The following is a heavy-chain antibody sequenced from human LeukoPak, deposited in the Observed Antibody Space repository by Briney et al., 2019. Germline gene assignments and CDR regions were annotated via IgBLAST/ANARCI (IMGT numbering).Heavy chain of an antibody. CDR3: ARHIREVVTRPIHPWFDP. V-gene: IGHV4-4*09. CDR2: IYTSGST. Sequence: SETLSLTCTVSGGSISSYYWSWIRQPPGKGLEWIGYIYTSGSTNYTPSLKSRVTISVDTSKNQFSLKLSSVTAADTAVYYCARHIREVVTRPIHPWFDPGGQETLVTVSS. J-gene: IGHJ5*02. D-gene: IGHD4-23*01. CDR1: GGSISSYY.